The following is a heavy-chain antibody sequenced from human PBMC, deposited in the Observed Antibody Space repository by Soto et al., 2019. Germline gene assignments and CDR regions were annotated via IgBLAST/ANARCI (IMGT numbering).Heavy chain of an antibody. CDR2: IKFDGSTT. Sequence: GGSLRLSCAASGFTFSSYWMHWVRQAPGKGLVWVSRIKFDGSTTNYADSVKGRFTISRDDAKNTVYLQMNSLRAEDTAIYYCERGINNYDVLDSWG. CDR3: ERGINNYDVLDS. V-gene: IGHV3-74*01. CDR1: GFTFSSYW. D-gene: IGHD1-1*01. J-gene: IGHJ5*01.